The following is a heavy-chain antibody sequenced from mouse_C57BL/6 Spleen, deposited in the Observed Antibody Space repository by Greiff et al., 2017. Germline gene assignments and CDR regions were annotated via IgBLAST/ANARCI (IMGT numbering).Heavy chain of an antibody. D-gene: IGHD4-1*01. CDR3: ARTAGKDYAMDY. V-gene: IGHV1-22*01. J-gene: IGHJ4*01. CDR2: INPNNGGT. CDR1: GYTFTDYN. Sequence: VQLQQSGPELVKPGASVKMSCKASGYTFTDYNMHWVKQSHGKSLEWIGYINPNNGGTSYNQKFKGKATLTVNKSSSTAYKEIRSLTSEDSAVYYCARTAGKDYAMDYGGQGTSVTVSS.